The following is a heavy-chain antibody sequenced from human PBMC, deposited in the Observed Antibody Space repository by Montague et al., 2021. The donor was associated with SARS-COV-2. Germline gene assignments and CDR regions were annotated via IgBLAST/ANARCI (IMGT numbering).Heavy chain of an antibody. Sequence: SETLSLTCTVSGGSISSSSYYWGWIRQPPGKGLEWIGSIYYSGSTYYXXXLKSRVTISVDTSKNQFSLKLSSVTAADTAVYYCARHGKGSGYDILTGYCYYYYMDVWGKGTTVTVSS. CDR3: ARHGKGSGYDILTGYCYYYYMDV. D-gene: IGHD3-9*01. V-gene: IGHV4-39*01. CDR1: GGSISSSSYY. J-gene: IGHJ6*03. CDR2: IYYSGST.